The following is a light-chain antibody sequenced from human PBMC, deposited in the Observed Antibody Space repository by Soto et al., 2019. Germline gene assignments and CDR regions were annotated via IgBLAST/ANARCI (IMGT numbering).Light chain of an antibody. CDR1: QNIRSN. V-gene: IGKV3-20*01. CDR2: GAS. Sequence: ILMTQSPATLSVSLGERATISCRASQNIRSNLAWYQQKPGQAPRLLIYGASSRATGIPDRFSGSGSGKDFTLTISILEPEDFTVYYCQQYGSAQWTFGQGTKVDNK. J-gene: IGKJ1*01. CDR3: QQYGSAQWT.